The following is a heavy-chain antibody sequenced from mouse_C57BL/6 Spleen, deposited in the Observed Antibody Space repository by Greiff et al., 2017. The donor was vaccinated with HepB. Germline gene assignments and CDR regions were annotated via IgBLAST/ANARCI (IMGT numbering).Heavy chain of an antibody. CDR1: GYTFTSYW. D-gene: IGHD1-1*01. CDR3: AILVITTVVDWYFDV. Sequence: QVQLQQPGAELVKPGASVKLSCKASGYTFTSYWMHWVKQRPGQGLEWIGMIHPNSGSTNYNEKFKSKATLTVDKSSSTAYMQLSSLTSEDSAVYYCAILVITTVVDWYFDVWGTGTTVTVSS. J-gene: IGHJ1*03. V-gene: IGHV1-64*01. CDR2: IHPNSGST.